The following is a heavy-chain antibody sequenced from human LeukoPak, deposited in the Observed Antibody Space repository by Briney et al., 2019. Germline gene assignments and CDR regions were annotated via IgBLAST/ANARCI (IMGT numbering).Heavy chain of an antibody. V-gene: IGHV1-46*01. CDR2: INPSGGST. Sequence: GASVKVSCKASGYTFTSYYMHWVRQAPGQGLEWMGIINPSGGSTSYAQKFQGRVTMTRDTSTSTVYMELSSLRAEDTAVYYCARDHGSMVRGVIGRSSDYYYHYYTDVWGKGTTVTVSS. CDR1: GYTFTSYY. CDR3: ARDHGSMVRGVIGRSSDYYYHYYTDV. J-gene: IGHJ6*03. D-gene: IGHD3-10*01.